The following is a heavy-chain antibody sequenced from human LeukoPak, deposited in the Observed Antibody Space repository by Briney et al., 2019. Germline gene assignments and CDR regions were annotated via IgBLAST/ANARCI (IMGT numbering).Heavy chain of an antibody. Sequence: GASVKVSCKASGYTFTSYAMNWVRQAPGQGLEWMGWINTNTGNPTYAQGFTGRFVFSLDTSVSTAYLQISSLKAEDTAVYYCAKEKKYYYDGSGYPGYDYWGQGTLVTVSS. D-gene: IGHD3-22*01. CDR2: INTNTGNP. CDR3: AKEKKYYYDGSGYPGYDY. V-gene: IGHV7-4-1*02. J-gene: IGHJ4*02. CDR1: GYTFTSYA.